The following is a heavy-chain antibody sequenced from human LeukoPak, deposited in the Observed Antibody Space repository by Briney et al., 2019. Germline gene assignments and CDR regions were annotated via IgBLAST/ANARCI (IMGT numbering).Heavy chain of an antibody. CDR3: GRSAAAGFFDY. Sequence: GGSLRHSCAASGFTFSSYWMSWVRQAPGRGLEWVANIKQDGSEKYYVDSVKGRFTISRDNAKNSLYMQMNSLRAEDTAVYYCGRSAAAGFFDYWGQGTLVTVSS. CDR1: GFTFSSYW. D-gene: IGHD6-13*01. J-gene: IGHJ4*02. V-gene: IGHV3-7*03. CDR2: IKQDGSEK.